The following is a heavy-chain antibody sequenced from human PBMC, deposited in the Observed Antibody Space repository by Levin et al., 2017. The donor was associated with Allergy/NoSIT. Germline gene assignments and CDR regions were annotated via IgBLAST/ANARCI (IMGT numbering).Heavy chain of an antibody. CDR2: IYPGDSDS. Sequence: GESLKISCKGSGFSFPSYWIAWVRQMPGKGLEWMGIIYPGDSDSRYSPSFQGQVTISADKSISTSYLQWSILKASDTAMYYCAIRGAAGDSFGYYFDYWGQGTLVTVSS. CDR1: GFSFPSYW. J-gene: IGHJ4*02. CDR3: AIRGAAGDSFGYYFDY. D-gene: IGHD2-21*02. V-gene: IGHV5-51*01.